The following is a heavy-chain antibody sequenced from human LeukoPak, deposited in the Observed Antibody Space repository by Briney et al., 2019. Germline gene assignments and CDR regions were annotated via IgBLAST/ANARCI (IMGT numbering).Heavy chain of an antibody. CDR1: GFTFSSYA. Sequence: GGSLRLSCAASGFTFSSYAMHWVRQAPGKGLGWVAVISFDGSNKYYADSVKGRFTISRDNSKNTLYLQMNSLRAEDTAVYSCARDSSGWLYYFDYWGQGTLVTVSS. D-gene: IGHD6-19*01. V-gene: IGHV3-30-3*01. CDR2: ISFDGSNK. J-gene: IGHJ4*02. CDR3: ARDSSGWLYYFDY.